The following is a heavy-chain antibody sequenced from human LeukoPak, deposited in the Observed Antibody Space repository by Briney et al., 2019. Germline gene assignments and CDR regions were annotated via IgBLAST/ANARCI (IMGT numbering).Heavy chain of an antibody. Sequence: ASETLSLTCTVSGGSISSYYWSWIRQPPGKGLEWIGYIYYSGSTNYNPSLKSRVTISVDTSKNQFSLKLSSVTAADTAVYYCARDRAAHAFDIWGQGTMVTVSS. D-gene: IGHD6-6*01. J-gene: IGHJ3*02. CDR1: GGSISSYY. CDR2: IYYSGST. CDR3: ARDRAAHAFDI. V-gene: IGHV4-59*01.